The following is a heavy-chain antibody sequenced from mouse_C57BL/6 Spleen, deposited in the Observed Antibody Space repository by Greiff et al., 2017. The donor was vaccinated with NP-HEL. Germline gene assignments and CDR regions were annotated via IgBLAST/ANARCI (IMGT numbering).Heavy chain of an antibody. J-gene: IGHJ4*01. CDR1: GFSLTSYA. CDR2: IWTGGGP. Sequence: QVQLKESGPGLVAPSQSLSITCTVSGFSLTSYAISWVRQPPGKGLEWLGVIWTGGGPNYNSALKSRLSISKDNSKSQVFLKMNSLQTDDTARYYCASHDYGDYAMDYWGQGTSVTVSS. D-gene: IGHD2-4*01. CDR3: ASHDYGDYAMDY. V-gene: IGHV2-9-1*01.